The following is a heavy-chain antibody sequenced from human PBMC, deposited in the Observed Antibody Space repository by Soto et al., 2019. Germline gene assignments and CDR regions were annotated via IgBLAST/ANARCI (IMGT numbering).Heavy chain of an antibody. CDR3: AKAINDYYAPLDY. CDR2: ISGGADDT. J-gene: IGHJ4*02. CDR1: GFPFSNYA. V-gene: IGHV3-23*01. D-gene: IGHD3-3*01. Sequence: GGSLRLSCTASGFPFSNYAMGWVRKTPGKGLEWVSVISGGADDTHYADSVKGRFTISRDNSKNTLYVQMDSLRAEDTAVYYCAKAINDYYAPLDYWGQGMRVTVSS.